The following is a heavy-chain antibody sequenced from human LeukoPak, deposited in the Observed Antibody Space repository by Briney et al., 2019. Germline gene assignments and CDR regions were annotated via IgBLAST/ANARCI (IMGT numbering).Heavy chain of an antibody. J-gene: IGHJ4*02. CDR3: VRGAGGPRNYVLDY. CDR1: GFTFSGYW. D-gene: IGHD3-10*02. V-gene: IGHV3-74*01. CDR2: LNSDGTTI. Sequence: GGSLRLSCVASGFTFSGYWMHWVRQAPGMGLVWVSRLNSDGTTINYADSVKGRFTISRDNAKNTVYLQMSGLRDDDTALYFCVRGAGGPRNYVLDYWGQGALVRVSS.